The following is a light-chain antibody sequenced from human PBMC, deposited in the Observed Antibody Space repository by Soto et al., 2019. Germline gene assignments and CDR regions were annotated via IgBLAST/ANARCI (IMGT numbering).Light chain of an antibody. Sequence: QSVLTQSSSASASLGSSVKLTCTLSSGHSSYSIAWRQQQPEKALRYLMKVEGSGNYNKGNGVPDRFSGSSYGADLYLIIFSLQLEDEADYNFETCDSNTRVFGGGTKLTVL. CDR3: ETCDSNTRV. V-gene: IGLV4-60*02. CDR2: VEGSGNY. J-gene: IGLJ3*02. CDR1: SGHSSYS.